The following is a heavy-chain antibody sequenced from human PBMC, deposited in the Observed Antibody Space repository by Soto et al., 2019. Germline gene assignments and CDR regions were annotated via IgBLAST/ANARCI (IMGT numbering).Heavy chain of an antibody. Sequence: EVQLLESGGNLVQPGGSLRLSCAASGFTFSSFAMTWVRLAPGKGLEWVSTISANGGRTYYADSVRGRFTISRDNSKNTLYLQMNSLRADDTAVYYCAKYGGGETGGGHYYCMDVWGRGTTVNVSS. D-gene: IGHD2-15*01. V-gene: IGHV3-23*01. J-gene: IGHJ6*02. CDR1: GFTFSSFA. CDR3: AKYGGGETGGGHYYCMDV. CDR2: ISANGGRT.